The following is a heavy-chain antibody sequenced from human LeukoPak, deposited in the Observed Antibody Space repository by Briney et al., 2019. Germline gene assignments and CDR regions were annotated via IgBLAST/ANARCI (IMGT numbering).Heavy chain of an antibody. CDR1: GGSISDFY. CDR2: IYYSGGT. J-gene: IGHJ4*02. Sequence: SETLSLTCTVSGGSISDFYWSWIRQPPGKGLEWIGYIYYSGGTNYNPSLKSRVSISVDPSKNQFSLRLHSVTAADTGVYYCARVVAAATYYFDYWGQGTLVTVSS. D-gene: IGHD6-13*01. CDR3: ARVVAAATYYFDY. V-gene: IGHV4-59*01.